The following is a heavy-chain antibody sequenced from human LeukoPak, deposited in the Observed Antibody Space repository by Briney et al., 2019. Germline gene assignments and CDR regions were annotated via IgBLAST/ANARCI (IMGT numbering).Heavy chain of an antibody. CDR1: GFTFSSYA. CDR2: IRASGSST. D-gene: IGHD3-3*02. CDR3: AKHRIPEAGISLFDY. V-gene: IGHV3-23*01. Sequence: GGSLRLSCAASGFTFSSYAMSWVRQAPGKGLEWVSVIRASGSSTYYADSVKGRFTVSRDNSRNTLHLQMDGLRAEDTAVYYCAKHRIPEAGISLFDYWGQGTLVTVSS. J-gene: IGHJ4*02.